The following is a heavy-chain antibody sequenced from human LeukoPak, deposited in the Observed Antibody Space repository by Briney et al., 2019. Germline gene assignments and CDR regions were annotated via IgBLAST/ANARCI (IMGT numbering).Heavy chain of an antibody. J-gene: IGHJ4*02. D-gene: IGHD3-3*01. CDR2: IYSGGST. V-gene: IGHV3-66*02. CDR1: GFTVSSNY. CDR3: ARDPDFWSGKDY. Sequence: PGGSLRLSCAASGFTVSSNYMSWVRQAPGKGLEWVSVIYSGGSTYYADSVKGRFTIPRDNSKNTLYLQMNSLRAEDTAVYYCARDPDFWSGKDYWGQGTLVTVSS.